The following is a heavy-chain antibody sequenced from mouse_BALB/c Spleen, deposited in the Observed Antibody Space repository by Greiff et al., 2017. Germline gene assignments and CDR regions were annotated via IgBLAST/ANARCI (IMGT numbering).Heavy chain of an antibody. Sequence: EVMLVESGGGLVQPGGSLRLSCATSGFTFTDYYMSWVRQPPGKALEWLGFIRNKANGYTTEYSASVKVRFTISRDNSQSILYLQMNTLRAEDSATYYCARVYGNSFAYWGQGTLVTVSA. J-gene: IGHJ3*01. CDR1: GFTFTDYY. D-gene: IGHD2-1*01. CDR3: ARVYGNSFAY. V-gene: IGHV7-3*02. CDR2: IRNKANGYTT.